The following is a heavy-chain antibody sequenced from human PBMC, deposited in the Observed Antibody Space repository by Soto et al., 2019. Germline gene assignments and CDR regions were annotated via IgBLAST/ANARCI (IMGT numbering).Heavy chain of an antibody. V-gene: IGHV1-46*01. D-gene: IGHD1-1*01. CDR2: INPSGGST. CDR3: ARSLGTAPPFDY. Sequence: FSGYYWSWIRQPPVKGLEWMGIINPSGGSTSYAQKFQGRVTMTRDTSTSTVYMELSSLRSEDTAVYYCARSLGTAPPFDYWGQGTLVTVS. J-gene: IGHJ4*02. CDR1: FSGYY.